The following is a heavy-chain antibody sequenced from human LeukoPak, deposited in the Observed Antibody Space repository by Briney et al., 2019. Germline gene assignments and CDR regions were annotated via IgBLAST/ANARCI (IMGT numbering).Heavy chain of an antibody. V-gene: IGHV1-69*05. Sequence: GASVKVSCKASGVTFSSYAISWVRQAPGQGLEWMGRIIPIFGTANYAQKFQGRVTITTDESTSTAYMELSSLRSGDTAVYYCARGDYGDYGAFDIWGQGTMVTVSS. CDR2: IIPIFGTA. CDR1: GVTFSSYA. CDR3: ARGDYGDYGAFDI. J-gene: IGHJ3*02. D-gene: IGHD4-17*01.